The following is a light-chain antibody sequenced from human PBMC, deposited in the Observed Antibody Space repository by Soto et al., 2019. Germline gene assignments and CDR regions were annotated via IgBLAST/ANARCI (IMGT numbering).Light chain of an antibody. CDR2: GAS. Sequence: EIVLTQSPGTLSLSPGERATLSCRASQSVSSSFLAWYQQKPGQAPRLLIYGASNRATGIPDRFSGSGSGTDFTLTISRLEPEDLAVYDCQQYVTSPWAFGQGTKVAIE. CDR3: QQYVTSPWA. V-gene: IGKV3-20*01. J-gene: IGKJ1*01. CDR1: QSVSSSF.